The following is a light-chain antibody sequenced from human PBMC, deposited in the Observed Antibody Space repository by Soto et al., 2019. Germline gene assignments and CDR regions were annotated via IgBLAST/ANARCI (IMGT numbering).Light chain of an antibody. CDR3: CSYAGSSTWX. V-gene: IGLV2-23*01. Sequence: QSALTQPASVSGSPGQSITISCTGTSSDVGSYNLVSWYQQHPGKAPKLMIYEGSKRPSGVSNRFSGSKSGITASLTISGLQAEDEADYYCCSYAGSSTWXXXGGXKXTVL. CDR2: EGS. J-gene: IGLJ3*02. CDR1: SSDVGSYNL.